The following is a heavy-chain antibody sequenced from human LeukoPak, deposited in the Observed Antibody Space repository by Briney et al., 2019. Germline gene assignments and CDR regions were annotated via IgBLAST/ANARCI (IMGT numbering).Heavy chain of an antibody. CDR1: GYTSTSYD. Sequence: ASVKVSCKASGYTSTSYDINWVRQATGQGLEWMGWMNPNSGNTGYAQKFQGRVTITRNTSISTAYMELSSLRSEDTAVYYCARVGGDRYCSSTSCYTLFYWGQGTLVTVSS. D-gene: IGHD2-2*02. J-gene: IGHJ4*02. CDR3: ARVGGDRYCSSTSCYTLFY. V-gene: IGHV1-8*03. CDR2: MNPNSGNT.